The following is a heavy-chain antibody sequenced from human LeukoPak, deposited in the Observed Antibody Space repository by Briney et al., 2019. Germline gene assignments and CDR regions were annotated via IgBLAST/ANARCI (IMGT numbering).Heavy chain of an antibody. CDR3: ARGPYSSSWYLSYYYYYGMDV. V-gene: IGHV4-30-2*01. D-gene: IGHD6-13*01. CDR1: GGSISSGGYS. Sequence: PSETLSLTCAVSGGSISSGGYSWSWIRRPPGKGLEWIGYIYHSGSTYYNPSLKSRVTISVDRSKNQFSLKLSSVTAADTAVYYCARGPYSSSWYLSYYYYYGMDVWGQGTTVTVSS. J-gene: IGHJ6*02. CDR2: IYHSGST.